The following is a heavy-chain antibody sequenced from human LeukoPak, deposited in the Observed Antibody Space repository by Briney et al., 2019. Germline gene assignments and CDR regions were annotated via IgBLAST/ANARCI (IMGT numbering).Heavy chain of an antibody. CDR1: GYTFTGYY. J-gene: IGHJ6*03. Sequence: ASVKVSCKASGYTFTGYYMHWVRQAPGQGLEWMGWINPNSGGTNYAQKFQGRVTMTRDTSISTAYMALSNLRSDDTAVYYCARAGTESKWGLPRADYYYMDVWAKGTTVTVSS. V-gene: IGHV1-2*02. CDR2: INPNSGGT. D-gene: IGHD7-27*01. CDR3: ARAGTESKWGLPRADYYYMDV.